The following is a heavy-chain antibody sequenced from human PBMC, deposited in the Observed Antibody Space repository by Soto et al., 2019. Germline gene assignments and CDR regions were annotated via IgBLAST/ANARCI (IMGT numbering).Heavy chain of an antibody. CDR1: GYTFTSYG. CDR3: ARGRYGEY. J-gene: IGHJ4*02. V-gene: IGHV1-18*01. D-gene: IGHD3-10*01. CDR2: ISAHNGNT. Sequence: QVHLVQSGAEVKKPGASVKVSCKASGYTFTSYGITWVRQAPGQGLEWMGWISAHNGNTDYAQKLQGRVIVTRDTSTSTADIELRSLRSDDTAGYYCARGRYGEYWGQGALVTVSS.